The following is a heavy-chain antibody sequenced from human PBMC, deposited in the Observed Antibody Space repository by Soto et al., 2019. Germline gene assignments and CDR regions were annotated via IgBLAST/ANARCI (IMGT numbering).Heavy chain of an antibody. V-gene: IGHV3-23*01. CDR3: ARYIPGVRYYGMDV. Sequence: EVQLLESGGGLVQPGGSLRLSCAASGFTFSSYAMKWVRQAPGKGLEWVSLIGESGTPTYYADSVKGRFTISRDNSGNTLFLEMYILRAEDPAVYYCARYIPGVRYYGMDVWGQGTTVTVSS. CDR2: IGESGTPT. CDR1: GFTFSSYA. J-gene: IGHJ6*02. D-gene: IGHD2-2*01.